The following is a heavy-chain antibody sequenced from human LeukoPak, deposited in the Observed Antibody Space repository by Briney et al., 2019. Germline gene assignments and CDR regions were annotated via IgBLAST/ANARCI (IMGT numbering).Heavy chain of an antibody. D-gene: IGHD1-26*01. CDR3: AKMGRDGYYYYGMDV. J-gene: IGHJ6*02. CDR1: GFTFSSYA. Sequence: GGSLRLSCAASGFTFSSYAMSWVRQAPGKGLEWVSAISGSGGSTYYADSVKGRFTISRDNSKNTLYLQMNSLRAEDTAVYHCAKMGRDGYYYYGMDVWGQGTTVTVSS. CDR2: ISGSGGST. V-gene: IGHV3-23*01.